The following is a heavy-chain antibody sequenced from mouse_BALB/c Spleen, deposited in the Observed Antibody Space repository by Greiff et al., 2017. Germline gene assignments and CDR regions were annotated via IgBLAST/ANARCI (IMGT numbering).Heavy chain of an antibody. D-gene: IGHD1-1*01. CDR1: GFTFTDYY. J-gene: IGHJ4*01. CDR3: ARVRTVVASRWYAMDY. V-gene: IGHV7-3*02. Sequence: EVKLQESGGGLVQPGGSLRLSCATSGFTFTDYYMSWVRQPPGKALEWLGFIRNKANGYTTEYSASVKGRFTISRDNSQSILYLQMNTLRADDSATYYCARVRTVVASRWYAMDYWGQGTSVTVSS. CDR2: IRNKANGYTT.